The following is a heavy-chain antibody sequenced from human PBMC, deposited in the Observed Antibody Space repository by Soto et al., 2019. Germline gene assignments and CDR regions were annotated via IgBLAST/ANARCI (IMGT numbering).Heavy chain of an antibody. Sequence: ASETLSLTCTVAGGSISSYYWSWIRQPPGKGLEWIGYIYYSGSTNYNPSLKSRVTISVDTSKNQFSLKLSSVTAADTAVYYCARDTPGGGVARTLGIDYWGQGTLVTVSS. D-gene: IGHD3-16*01. CDR2: IYYSGST. CDR1: GGSISSYY. CDR3: ARDTPGGGVARTLGIDY. J-gene: IGHJ4*02. V-gene: IGHV4-59*01.